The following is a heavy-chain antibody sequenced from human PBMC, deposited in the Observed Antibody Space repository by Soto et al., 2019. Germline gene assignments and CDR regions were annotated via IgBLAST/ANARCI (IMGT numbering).Heavy chain of an antibody. D-gene: IGHD6-19*01. V-gene: IGHV4-4*02. CDR1: GGSISSSNW. CDR2: IYHSGST. Sequence: QVQLQESGPGLVKPSGTLSLTCAVSGGSISSSNWWSWVRQPPGKGLEWIGEIYHSGSTNYNPSLTTRVTISVDKSKNQFSLKLSSVTAADTAVYYCARGGLKWLSRLDYWGQGTLVTVSS. CDR3: ARGGLKWLSRLDY. J-gene: IGHJ4*02.